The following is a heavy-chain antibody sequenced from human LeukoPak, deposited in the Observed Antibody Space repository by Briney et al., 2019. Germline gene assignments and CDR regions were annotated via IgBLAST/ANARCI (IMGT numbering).Heavy chain of an antibody. CDR1: GFTFSSYW. J-gene: IGHJ4*02. D-gene: IGHD1-26*01. CDR3: ARDKMVGATRLDY. Sequence: GGSLRLSCVDSGFTFSSYWMSWVRQAPGKGLEWVANINQDASEKYYVDSVKGRFTISRDNVKNSLYLHLSSLRAEDTAVYYCARDKMVGATRLDYWGQGTLVTVSS. CDR2: INQDASEK. V-gene: IGHV3-7*01.